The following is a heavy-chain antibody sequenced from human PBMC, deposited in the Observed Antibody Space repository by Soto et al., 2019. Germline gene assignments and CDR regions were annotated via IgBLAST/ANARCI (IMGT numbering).Heavy chain of an antibody. CDR3: ARRVVRGVIAFPFDY. Sequence: QLQLQESGPGLVKPSETLSLTCTVSGGSISSSSYYWGWIRQPPGKGLEWIGSIYYSGSTYYNPSLTRRVTIXXDXSXXQFSLKLSSVTAADTAVYYCARRVVRGVIAFPFDYCGQGTLVTVSS. CDR1: GGSISSSSYY. CDR2: IYYSGST. D-gene: IGHD3-10*01. V-gene: IGHV4-39*01. J-gene: IGHJ4*02.